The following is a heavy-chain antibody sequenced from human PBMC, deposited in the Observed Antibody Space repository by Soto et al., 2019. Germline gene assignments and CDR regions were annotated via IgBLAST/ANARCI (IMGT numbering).Heavy chain of an antibody. Sequence: QVQLQEAGPGLVKPSQTLSLTCTFSPGAINIDTYYWSWIRQHPGKGLEWIGYISHSGSTYYNPSPXXXXXISVDTSKNQFAXNLXSVTVADTAIYXXGAGDGYYIRYWGQGTLVTVSS. CDR3: GAGDGYYIRY. D-gene: IGHD3-22*01. CDR1: PGAINIDTYY. J-gene: IGHJ4*02. CDR2: ISHSGST. V-gene: IGHV4-31*06.